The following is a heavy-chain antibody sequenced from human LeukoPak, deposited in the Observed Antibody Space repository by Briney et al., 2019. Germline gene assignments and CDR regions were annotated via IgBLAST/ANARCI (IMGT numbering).Heavy chain of an antibody. D-gene: IGHD3-10*01. CDR3: AREAVRGVTSYHGMDV. Sequence: SVKVSCKASGGTFSSYAISWVRQAPGQGLEWMGGIILIFGTANYAQKFQGRVTITADESTGTAYMELSSLRSEDTAVYYCAREAVRGVTSYHGMDVWGQGTTVTVSS. J-gene: IGHJ6*02. CDR1: GGTFSSYA. CDR2: IILIFGTA. V-gene: IGHV1-69*01.